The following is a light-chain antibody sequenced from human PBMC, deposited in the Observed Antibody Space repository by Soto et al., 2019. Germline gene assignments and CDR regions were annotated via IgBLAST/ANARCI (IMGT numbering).Light chain of an antibody. CDR3: QSFWV. CDR1: SSNIGAGFD. V-gene: IGLV1-40*01. CDR2: RNT. Sequence: QSVLTQPPSVSGAPGQRVTISCTGSSSNIGAGFDVHWYQQFPGIAPKLLIYRNTIRPSGVPDRFSGSKSGTSASLAITGLHAEDEADYYCQSFWVFGGGTQLTVL. J-gene: IGLJ2*01.